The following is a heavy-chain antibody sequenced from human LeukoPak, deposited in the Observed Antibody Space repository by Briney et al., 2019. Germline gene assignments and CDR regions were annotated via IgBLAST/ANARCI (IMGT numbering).Heavy chain of an antibody. V-gene: IGHV4-4*07. Sequence: SETLSLTCTVSGGSISSYYWSWIRQPAGKGLEWIGRIYTSGSTNYNPSLKSRVTMSVDTSKNQFSLKLSSVTAADTAVYYCARTRMAGTGGWFDPWGQGTLATVSS. CDR2: IYTSGST. CDR3: ARTRMAGTGGWFDP. J-gene: IGHJ5*02. CDR1: GGSISSYY. D-gene: IGHD6-19*01.